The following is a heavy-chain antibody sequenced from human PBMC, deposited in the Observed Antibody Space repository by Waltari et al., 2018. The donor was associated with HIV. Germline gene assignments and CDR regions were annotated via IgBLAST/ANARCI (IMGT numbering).Heavy chain of an antibody. CDR3: ASRGGTVTTRRFDP. V-gene: IGHV4-39*01. J-gene: IGHJ5*02. Sequence: QLQLQESGPGLVKPSETLSLTCTVSGGSISSSPYYWGWIRQPPGKGLEWIGSIYYSGRTYSTPSLKSRVTISVDTSKNQFSLKLSSVTAADTAVYYCASRGGTVTTRRFDPWGQGTLVTVSS. CDR1: GGSISSSPYY. CDR2: IYYSGRT. D-gene: IGHD4-17*01.